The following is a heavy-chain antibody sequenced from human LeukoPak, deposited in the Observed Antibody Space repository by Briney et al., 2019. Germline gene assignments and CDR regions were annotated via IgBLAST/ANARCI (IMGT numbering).Heavy chain of an antibody. Sequence: ASVKVSCKASGYTFINYGINWVRQAPGQGLEWMGWISAYNGDTNYAQSLQGRVTMTTDTSTSTVYMEMRSLTSDDTAVYYCARTVGRVDWSTPEGGYYYNMDVWGQGTTVTVSS. CDR3: ARTVGRVDWSTPEGGYYYNMDV. V-gene: IGHV1-18*01. CDR2: ISAYNGDT. CDR1: GYTFINYG. J-gene: IGHJ6*02. D-gene: IGHD3-9*01.